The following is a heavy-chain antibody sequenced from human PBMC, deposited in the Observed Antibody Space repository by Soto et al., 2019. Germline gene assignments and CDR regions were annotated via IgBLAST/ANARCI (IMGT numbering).Heavy chain of an antibody. D-gene: IGHD2-8*01. CDR3: AYSYGSRRIPLHCTNGVCYYYYGMDV. CDR2: IIPIFGTA. J-gene: IGHJ6*02. V-gene: IGHV1-69*13. Sequence: GASVKVSCKASGGTFSGYAISWVRQAPGQGLEWMGGIIPIFGTANYAQKFQGRVTITADESTSTAYMELSSLRSADTAVYYCAYSYGSRRIPLHCTNGVCYYYYGMDVWGQGTTVTVTS. CDR1: GGTFSGYA.